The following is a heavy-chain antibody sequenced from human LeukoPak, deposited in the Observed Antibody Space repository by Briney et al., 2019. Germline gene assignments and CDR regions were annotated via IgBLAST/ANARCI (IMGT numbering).Heavy chain of an antibody. CDR2: ISGSGGST. Sequence: GGTLRLSCAASGFTFRSYGMSWVRQAPGKGPEWVSAISGSGGSTYYADSVKGRFTISRDNSKNTLYLQMNSLRAEDTAVYYCAKPTLGDVVDSFDIWGQGTMVTVSS. D-gene: IGHD3-10*01. V-gene: IGHV3-23*01. CDR1: GFTFRSYG. CDR3: AKPTLGDVVDSFDI. J-gene: IGHJ3*02.